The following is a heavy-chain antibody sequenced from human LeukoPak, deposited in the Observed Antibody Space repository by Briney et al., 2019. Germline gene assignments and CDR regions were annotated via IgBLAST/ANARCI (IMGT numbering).Heavy chain of an antibody. CDR1: GGSISSYY. CDR3: ARISGSYSL. J-gene: IGHJ4*02. Sequence: PSETLSLTCTVSGGSISSYYWTWIRQPPGKGLEWIGYIYNTGGTNYNPSLNSRVTISIDTSKNQFSLRLSSVTAADTAIYFCARISGSYSLWGQGTLVTVFS. D-gene: IGHD1-26*01. V-gene: IGHV4-59*01. CDR2: IYNTGGT.